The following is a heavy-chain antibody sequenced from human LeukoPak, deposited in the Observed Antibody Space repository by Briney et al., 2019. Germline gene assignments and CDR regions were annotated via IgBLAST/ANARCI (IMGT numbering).Heavy chain of an antibody. CDR3: AKMKGPGLYLHYSMDV. CDR1: GLTFSNFA. Sequence: GGSLRLSCAASGLTFSNFAMSWVRQAPGKGLEWVSMITGSGGRTFYADSVKGRFTISRDNSRDTLYLQMSSLRADDAAVYYCAKMKGPGLYLHYSMDVWGNGTTVIVSS. J-gene: IGHJ6*03. D-gene: IGHD2-2*02. V-gene: IGHV3-23*01. CDR2: ITGSGGRT.